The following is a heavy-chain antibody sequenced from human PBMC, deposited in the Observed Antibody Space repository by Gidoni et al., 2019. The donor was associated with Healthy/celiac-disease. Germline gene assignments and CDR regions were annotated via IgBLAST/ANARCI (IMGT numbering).Heavy chain of an antibody. CDR3: ARDPVVTAGGFDP. V-gene: IGHV4-61*02. Sequence: QVQLQESGPGLVKPSQTLSLTCTVSGGSISSGSYYWSWIRQPAGKGLEWIGRIYTSGSTNYNPSLKSRVTISVDTSKNQFSLKLSSVTAADTAVYYCARDPVVTAGGFDPWGQGTLVTVSS. CDR2: IYTSGST. J-gene: IGHJ5*02. D-gene: IGHD2-21*02. CDR1: GGSISSGSYY.